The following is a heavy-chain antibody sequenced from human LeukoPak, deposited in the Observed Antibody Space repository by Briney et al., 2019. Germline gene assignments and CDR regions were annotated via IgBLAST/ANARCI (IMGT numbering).Heavy chain of an antibody. CDR3: ARKDFSSGSFSY. V-gene: IGHV3-11*04. CDR1: GFPFTRFY. J-gene: IGHJ4*02. D-gene: IGHD3-22*01. Sequence: GGSLRLFCAVSGFPFTRFYMSWIRQAPGKGLEWISYIGLSGSPLDYADSVRGRFTISRDNAKNSLYLDMNSLRAEDTAVYYCARKDFSSGSFSYWGQGTLVTVSS. CDR2: IGLSGSPL.